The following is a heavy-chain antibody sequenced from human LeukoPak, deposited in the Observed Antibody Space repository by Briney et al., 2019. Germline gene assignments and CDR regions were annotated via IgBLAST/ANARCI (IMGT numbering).Heavy chain of an antibody. V-gene: IGHV4-39*07. Sequence: SETLSLTCTVSGASLSSSSSFFWGWIRQPPEKGLEWIGSFSYSGSTYYNPSLKSRVTMSVDTSKNQFSLNLNSVTAADTAVYYCARVPVTAYWYFDLWGRGTLVTVSS. J-gene: IGHJ2*01. CDR1: GASLSSSSSFF. CDR2: FSYSGST. CDR3: ARVPVTAYWYFDL. D-gene: IGHD2-21*02.